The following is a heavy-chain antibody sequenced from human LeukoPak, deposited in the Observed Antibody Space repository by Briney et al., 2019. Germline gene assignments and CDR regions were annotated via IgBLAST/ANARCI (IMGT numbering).Heavy chain of an antibody. V-gene: IGHV1-24*01. J-gene: IGHJ4*02. Sequence: CXXXGXTLTELSXXWVXQAPGKXXXXXXGFDPEDGKTIYAQKFQGRVTMTEDTSTDTAYMELSSLRSEDTAVYYCATDPLEVTGTGCFDHWGQGTLVTVSS. CDR1: GXTLTELS. CDR2: FDPEDGKT. CDR3: ATDPLEVTGTGCFDH. D-gene: IGHD6-19*01.